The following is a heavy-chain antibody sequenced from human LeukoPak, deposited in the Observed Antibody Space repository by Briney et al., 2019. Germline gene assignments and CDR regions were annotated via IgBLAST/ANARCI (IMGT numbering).Heavy chain of an antibody. Sequence: GGSLRLSCAASGFTFSTYWMSWVRQAPGKGLEWVANIKQDGSEKKYVDSVKGRFTISRDNAKNSLYLQMNGLRAEDTAMYYCARDLDSSSWWNWFDPWGQGTLVTVSS. CDR3: ARDLDSSSWWNWFDP. J-gene: IGHJ5*02. CDR2: IKQDGSEK. CDR1: GFTFSTYW. V-gene: IGHV3-7*01. D-gene: IGHD6-13*01.